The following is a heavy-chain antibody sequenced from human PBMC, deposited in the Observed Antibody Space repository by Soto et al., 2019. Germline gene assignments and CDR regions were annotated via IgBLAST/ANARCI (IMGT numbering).Heavy chain of an antibody. D-gene: IGHD1-1*01. Sequence: ASVKVSCKASGYTFTTYGISWVRQAPGQGLEWMGWISPYNGNTDYAHKLQGRVTMTTDTSTSTAYLELRPLRSDDTAIYYCARDPGGATGFDPWGQGTLATVSS. V-gene: IGHV1-18*01. CDR3: ARDPGGATGFDP. J-gene: IGHJ5*02. CDR1: GYTFTTYG. CDR2: ISPYNGNT.